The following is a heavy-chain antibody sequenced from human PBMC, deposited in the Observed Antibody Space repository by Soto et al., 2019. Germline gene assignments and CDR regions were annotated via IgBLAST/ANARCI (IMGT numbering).Heavy chain of an antibody. CDR1: GFTFSSYA. Sequence: QVQLVESGGGEVQPGRSLRLSCAASGFTFSSYAMHWVRQAPGKGLEWVAVISYDGSNKYYADSVKGRFTISRDNSKNTLYLQMNSLRAEDTAVYYCARDFDYWGQGTLVTVSS. V-gene: IGHV3-30-3*01. CDR3: ARDFDY. J-gene: IGHJ4*02. CDR2: ISYDGSNK.